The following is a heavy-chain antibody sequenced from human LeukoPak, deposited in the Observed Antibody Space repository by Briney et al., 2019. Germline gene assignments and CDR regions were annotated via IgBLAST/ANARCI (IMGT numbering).Heavy chain of an antibody. Sequence: SETLSHTCAVYGGSFSGYYWSWIRQPPGKGLEWIGEINHSGSTNYNPSLKSRVTISVDTSKNQFSLKLSSVTAADTAVYYCARYTINSSSFFRYFDYWGQGTLVTVSS. CDR3: ARYTINSSSFFRYFDY. J-gene: IGHJ4*02. CDR1: GGSFSGYY. V-gene: IGHV4-34*01. CDR2: INHSGST. D-gene: IGHD6-6*01.